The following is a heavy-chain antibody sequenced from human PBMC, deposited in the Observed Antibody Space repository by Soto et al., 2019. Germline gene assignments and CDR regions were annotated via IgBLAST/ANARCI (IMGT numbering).Heavy chain of an antibody. D-gene: IGHD4-17*01. V-gene: IGHV1-18*01. CDR3: ARDKRTTVTTRSEKPDY. CDR2: ISAYNGNT. Sequence: GASVKVSCKASGYTFTSYGISWVRQAPGQGLEWMGWISAYNGNTNYAQKLQGRVTMTTDTSTSTAYMELRSLRSDDTAVYYCARDKRTTVTTRSEKPDYWGQGTLVTVSS. J-gene: IGHJ4*02. CDR1: GYTFTSYG.